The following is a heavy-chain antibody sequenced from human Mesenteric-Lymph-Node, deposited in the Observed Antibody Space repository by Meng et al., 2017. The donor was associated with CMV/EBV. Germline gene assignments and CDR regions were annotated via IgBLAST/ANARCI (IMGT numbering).Heavy chain of an antibody. CDR1: GFTVSSNY. D-gene: IGHD1-14*01. V-gene: IGHV3-74*01. Sequence: GESLKISCAASGFTVSSNYMSWVRQAPGKGLVWVSRINSDGSSTSYADSVKGRFTISRDNAKNTLYLQMNSLRAEDTAVYYCARDPRRDGTYYYGMDVWGQGTTVTVSS. J-gene: IGHJ6*02. CDR3: ARDPRRDGTYYYGMDV. CDR2: INSDGSST.